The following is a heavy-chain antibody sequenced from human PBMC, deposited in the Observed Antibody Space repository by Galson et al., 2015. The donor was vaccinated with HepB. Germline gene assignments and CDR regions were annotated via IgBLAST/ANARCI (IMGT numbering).Heavy chain of an antibody. J-gene: IGHJ4*02. Sequence: SLRLSCAASGFTFSSYWMSWVRQAPGKGLEWVANIKQDGSEKYYVDSVKGRFTISRDNAKNSLYLQMNSLRAEDTAVYYCARGAVLLWFGESPFDYWGQGTLVTVSS. D-gene: IGHD3-10*01. CDR2: IKQDGSEK. CDR1: GFTFSSYW. CDR3: ARGAVLLWFGESPFDY. V-gene: IGHV3-7*01.